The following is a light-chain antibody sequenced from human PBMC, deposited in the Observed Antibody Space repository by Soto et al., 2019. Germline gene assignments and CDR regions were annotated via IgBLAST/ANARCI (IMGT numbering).Light chain of an antibody. J-gene: IGKJ4*01. CDR3: QQYNNWPLT. V-gene: IGKV3-15*01. Sequence: EIVMTQSPATLSVSPGERATLSCRASQSVSTNLAWYQQIPGQAPRLLISGASTGATGIPARFSGSGSETEFTPTISSLQSEDFAVYHCQQYNNWPLTFGGGTKVDIK. CDR2: GAS. CDR1: QSVSTN.